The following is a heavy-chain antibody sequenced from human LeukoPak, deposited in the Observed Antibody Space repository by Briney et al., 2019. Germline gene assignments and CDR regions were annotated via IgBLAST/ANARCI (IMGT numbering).Heavy chain of an antibody. CDR3: ARFALAGYSGSYYFDY. Sequence: GESLKISCKGSGYIFTSYWIGWVRQMPGKGLEWMGIIYPGDSDTRYSPSFQGQVTISADKSISTAYLQWSSLKASDTAMYYCARFALAGYSGSYYFDYWGQGTLVTVSS. D-gene: IGHD1-26*01. J-gene: IGHJ4*02. CDR2: IYPGDSDT. V-gene: IGHV5-51*01. CDR1: GYIFTSYW.